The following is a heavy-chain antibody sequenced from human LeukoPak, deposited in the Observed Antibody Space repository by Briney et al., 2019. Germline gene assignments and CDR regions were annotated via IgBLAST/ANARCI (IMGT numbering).Heavy chain of an antibody. J-gene: IGHJ4*02. CDR2: ISSSGSYI. CDR3: AKDWHAETFDY. CDR1: EFTFSSYS. Sequence: GGSLRLSCAASEFTFSSYSMNWVRQAPGKGLEWVSSISSSGSYIYYADSVKGRFTISRDNSKNTLYLQMNSLRAEDTAVYYCAKDWHAETFDYWGQGTLVTVSS. V-gene: IGHV3-21*01.